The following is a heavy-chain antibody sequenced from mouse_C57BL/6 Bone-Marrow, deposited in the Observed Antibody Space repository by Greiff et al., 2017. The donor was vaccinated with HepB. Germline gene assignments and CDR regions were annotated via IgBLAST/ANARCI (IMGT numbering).Heavy chain of an antibody. V-gene: IGHV1-81*01. J-gene: IGHJ1*03. Sequence: QVQLKESGAELARPGASVKLSCKASGYTFTSYGISWVKQRTGQGLEWIGEIYPRSGNTYYNEKFKGKATLTADKSSSTADLALSSLTSEDSAVYFCARRVGYYYDVGYVDVWGTGTTVTVSS. CDR1: GYTFTSYG. D-gene: IGHD2-4*01. CDR2: IYPRSGNT. CDR3: ARRVGYYYDVGYVDV.